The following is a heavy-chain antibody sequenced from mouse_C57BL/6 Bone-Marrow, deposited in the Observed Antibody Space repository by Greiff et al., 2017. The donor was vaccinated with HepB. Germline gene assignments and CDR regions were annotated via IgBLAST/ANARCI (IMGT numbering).Heavy chain of an antibody. V-gene: IGHV1-81*01. CDR3: EKDLEVGKDRFDD. CDR1: GYTFTSYG. J-gene: IGHJ2*01. CDR2: IYPRSGTT. Sequence: QVQLKQSGAELARPGASVKLSCTASGYTFTSYGISWVKQRTGQGLEWIGEIYPRSGTTYYNEKFKGNATLTADTSTSTAYMELRSLTSEDSAVYFCEKDLEVGKDRFDDWGKGTTLTVS. D-gene: IGHD1-3*01.